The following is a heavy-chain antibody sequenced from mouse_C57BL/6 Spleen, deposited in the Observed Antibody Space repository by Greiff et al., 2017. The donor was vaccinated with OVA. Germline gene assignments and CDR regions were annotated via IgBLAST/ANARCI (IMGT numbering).Heavy chain of an antibody. CDR1: GYTFTDYY. Sequence: EVQLQQSGPELVKPGASVKISCKASGYTFTDYYMNWVKQSHGKSLEWIGDINPNNGGTSYNQKFKGKATLTVDKSSSTAYMERRSLTSEDSAVYYCARGGYYGSSVDYWGQGTTLTVSS. J-gene: IGHJ2*01. D-gene: IGHD1-1*01. V-gene: IGHV1-26*01. CDR2: INPNNGGT. CDR3: ARGGYYGSSVDY.